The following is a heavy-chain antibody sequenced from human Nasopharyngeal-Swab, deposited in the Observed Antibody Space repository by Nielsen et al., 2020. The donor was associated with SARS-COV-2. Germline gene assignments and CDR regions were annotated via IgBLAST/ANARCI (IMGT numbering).Heavy chain of an antibody. CDR2: IKQDASEM. V-gene: IGHV3-7*01. CDR3: ARGRPLGGYYFGYFDY. Sequence: GESLKISCAASGFTFSGYWMSWVRRVPGKGPEWVANIKQDASEMYYVDSVKGRFTISRDNAKNSLFLQMNSLRAEDTAVYFCARGRPLGGYYFGYFDYWGQGTLVTVSS. J-gene: IGHJ4*02. D-gene: IGHD3-3*01. CDR1: GFTFSGYW.